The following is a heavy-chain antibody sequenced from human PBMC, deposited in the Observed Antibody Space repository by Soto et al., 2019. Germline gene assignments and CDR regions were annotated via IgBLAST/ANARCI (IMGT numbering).Heavy chain of an antibody. CDR3: AREIVGGWYDL. CDR1: GGSVSSGSYY. J-gene: IGHJ5*02. D-gene: IGHD2-15*01. CDR2: IYYSGST. Sequence: SETLSLTCTVSGGSVSSGSYYWSWIRQPPGKGLEWIGYIYYSGSTNYNPSLKSRVTISVDTSKNQFSLKLSSVTAADTAVYYCAREIVGGWYDLWGQGTLVTVSS. V-gene: IGHV4-61*01.